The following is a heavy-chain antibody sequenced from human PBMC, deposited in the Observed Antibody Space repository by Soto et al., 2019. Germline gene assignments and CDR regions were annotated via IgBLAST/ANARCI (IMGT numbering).Heavy chain of an antibody. CDR2: ISGSGGRT. J-gene: IGHJ4*02. CDR1: GFTFSSYA. D-gene: IGHD3-10*01. V-gene: IGHV3-23*01. CDR3: ARDKGDRLLWSRGGGYDY. Sequence: EVQLLESGGGLVQPGGSLRLSCAASGFTFSSYAMSWVRQAPGKGLQWVSVISGSGGRTYYADSVKGRFTISRDNSKNTLVLQVNSLRAEDTAVYYCARDKGDRLLWSRGGGYDYWGQGTLVTVSS.